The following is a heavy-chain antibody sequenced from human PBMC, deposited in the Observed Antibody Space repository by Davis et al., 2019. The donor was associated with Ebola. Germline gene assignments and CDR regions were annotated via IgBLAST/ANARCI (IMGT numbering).Heavy chain of an antibody. Sequence: GESLKISCAASGFTFSNFHIHWVRKPPGKGLVWVARIDPDGTGTNYADSVKGRFTISRDNAKNTLFLQMNSLRADDTAVYYCARDVGGRAGYWGQGTLVTVSS. J-gene: IGHJ4*02. CDR2: IDPDGTGT. V-gene: IGHV3-74*01. CDR1: GFTFSNFH. CDR3: ARDVGGRAGY.